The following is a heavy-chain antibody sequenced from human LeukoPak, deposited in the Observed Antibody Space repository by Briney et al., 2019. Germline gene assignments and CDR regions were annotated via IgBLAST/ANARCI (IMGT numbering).Heavy chain of an antibody. V-gene: IGHV3-30*18. J-gene: IGHJ4*02. D-gene: IGHD3-10*01. Sequence: GGSLRLSCAASGFTFSSYGMHWVRQAPGKGLEWVAVISYDGSNKYYADSVKGRFTISRDNSKNTLYLQMNSLGAEDTAVYYCAKDRSGGGLSSYYFDYWGQGTLVTVSS. CDR3: AKDRSGGGLSSYYFDY. CDR1: GFTFSSYG. CDR2: ISYDGSNK.